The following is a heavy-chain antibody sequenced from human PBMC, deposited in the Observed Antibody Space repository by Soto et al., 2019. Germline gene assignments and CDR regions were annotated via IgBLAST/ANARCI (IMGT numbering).Heavy chain of an antibody. CDR2: ISSSSSYI. CDR1: GFTFSSYS. D-gene: IGHD5-18*01. Sequence: EVQLVESGGGLVKPGGSLRLSCAASGFTFSSYSMNWVRQAPGKGLEWVSSISSSSSYIYYADSVKGRFTITRDNAKNSLKLQMKSLRAEDMAVYYYARGRGYSYSFNVAFDIWGQGTMVTVSS. V-gene: IGHV3-21*01. J-gene: IGHJ3*02. CDR3: ARGRGYSYSFNVAFDI.